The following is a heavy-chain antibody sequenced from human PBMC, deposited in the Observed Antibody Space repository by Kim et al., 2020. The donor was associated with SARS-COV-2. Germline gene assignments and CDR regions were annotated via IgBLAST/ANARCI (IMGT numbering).Heavy chain of an antibody. CDR2: I. V-gene: IGHV3-7*01. J-gene: IGHJ3*02. Sequence: INYEASVRGRITISRDNAKNSLYLQMNSLRAEDTAVYYCARDQGYTTNGIWGRGPMVTVSS. D-gene: IGHD2-8*01. CDR3: ARDQGYTTNGI.